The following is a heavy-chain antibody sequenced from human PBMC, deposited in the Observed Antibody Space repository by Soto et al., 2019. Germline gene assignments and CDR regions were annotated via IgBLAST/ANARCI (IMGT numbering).Heavy chain of an antibody. J-gene: IGHJ5*02. CDR3: ARESAGGYNWFDP. CDR2: IYYSGST. V-gene: IGHV4-59*01. Sequence: SETLSLTCTVSGGSISSYYWSWIRQPPGKGLEWIGYIYYSGSTNYNPPLKSRVTISVDTSKNQFSLKLSSVTAADTAVYYCARESAGGYNWFDPWGQGTLVTVSS. CDR1: GGSISSYY. D-gene: IGHD3-10*01.